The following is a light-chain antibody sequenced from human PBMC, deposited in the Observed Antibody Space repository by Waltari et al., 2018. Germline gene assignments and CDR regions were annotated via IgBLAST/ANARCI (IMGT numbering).Light chain of an antibody. CDR3: HQHYTTPWT. CDR1: QSVLYTDNNKNY. V-gene: IGKV4-1*01. CDR2: WAS. J-gene: IGKJ1*01. Sequence: DIVMTQSPDSLAVSLGERATINCKSSQSVLYTDNNKNYLTWYQQKPGQSPQLLIYWASTRESGVPDRFIGSGSRTDFTLTISSLQAEDVAVYYCHQHYTTPWTFGQGTQVEL.